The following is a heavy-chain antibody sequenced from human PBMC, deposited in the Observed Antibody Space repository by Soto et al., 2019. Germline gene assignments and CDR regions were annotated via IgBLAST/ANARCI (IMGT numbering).Heavy chain of an antibody. D-gene: IGHD7-27*01. CDR3: ARGPSGDKVDY. CDR1: GGSIRSDDYC. CDR2: IYNGGST. Sequence: QVQLQESGPGLVNPSQTLSLTCTVSGGSIRSDDYCWGWIRQPPDKVLEWIVQIYNGGSTYTNPTRKSRVTISVDTSKTQFSLKLSSVSAADTAVYYCARGPSGDKVDYWSQGTLVTVSS. V-gene: IGHV4-30-4*01. J-gene: IGHJ4*02.